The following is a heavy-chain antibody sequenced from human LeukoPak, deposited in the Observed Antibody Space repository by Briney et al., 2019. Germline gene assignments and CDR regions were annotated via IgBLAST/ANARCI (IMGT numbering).Heavy chain of an antibody. CDR3: ARILAVEDLYYYGMDV. CDR1: GFTFSSYG. CDR2: ISYDGSNK. V-gene: IGHV3-30*03. J-gene: IGHJ6*04. Sequence: GRSLRLSCAASGFTFSSYGMHWVRQAPGKGLEWVAVISYDGSNKYYADSVKGRFTISRANSKNTLYLQMNSLRAEDTAVYYCARILAVEDLYYYGMDVWGKGTTVTISS. D-gene: IGHD2-21*01.